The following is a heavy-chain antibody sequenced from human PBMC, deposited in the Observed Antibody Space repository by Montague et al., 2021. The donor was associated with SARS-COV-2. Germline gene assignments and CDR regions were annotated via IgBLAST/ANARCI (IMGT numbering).Heavy chain of an antibody. CDR3: ARLGDGVVPSPILGVGPYYSYYYMDV. CDR1: GGSFSTYS. D-gene: IGHD3-10*01. Sequence: SETLSLTCAVHGGSFSTYSWSWIRQPPGKGLEWIGEIHHGGSTNYSPSLKSRVTISADTSKNQFSLKLTSVAAADTAVYYCARLGDGVVPSPILGVGPYYSYYYMDVWGKGTTVTVSS. V-gene: IGHV4-34*01. CDR2: IHHGGST. J-gene: IGHJ6*03.